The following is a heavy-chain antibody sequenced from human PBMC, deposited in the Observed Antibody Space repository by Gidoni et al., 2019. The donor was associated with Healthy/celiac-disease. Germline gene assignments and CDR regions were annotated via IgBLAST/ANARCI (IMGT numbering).Heavy chain of an antibody. Sequence: QVQLVESGGGVVQPGRSLRLSCAASGFTFSSYGMHWVRQAPGKGLEWVAVIWYDGSNKYYADSVKGRFTISRDNSKNTLYLQMNSLRAEDTAVYYCARDGYSSGWLIDYWGQGTLVTVSS. CDR3: ARDGYSSGWLIDY. D-gene: IGHD6-19*01. V-gene: IGHV3-33*01. CDR2: IWYDGSNK. J-gene: IGHJ4*02. CDR1: GFTFSSYG.